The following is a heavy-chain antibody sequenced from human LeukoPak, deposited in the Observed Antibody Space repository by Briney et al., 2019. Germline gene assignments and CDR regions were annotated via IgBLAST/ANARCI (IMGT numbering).Heavy chain of an antibody. V-gene: IGHV4-39*07. D-gene: IGHD6-19*01. Sequence: SEILSLTCTVSGGSISSTPYFWGWIRQPPGKGLEWIGTMYYIGSTFYNPSLKSRITISIDTSKNQFSLKLSSVTAADTAVYYCARVVGGWYYFDYWGQGTLVTVSS. J-gene: IGHJ4*02. CDR2: MYYIGST. CDR1: GGSISSTPYF. CDR3: ARVVGGWYYFDY.